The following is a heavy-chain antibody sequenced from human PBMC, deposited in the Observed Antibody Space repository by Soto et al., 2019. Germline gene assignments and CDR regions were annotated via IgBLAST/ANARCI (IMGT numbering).Heavy chain of an antibody. CDR2: ISYDGSNK. D-gene: IGHD2-15*01. Sequence: QVQLVESGGGVVQPGRSLRLSCAASGFTFSSYPMHWVRQAPGKGLEWVEVISYDGSNKYYVASVKGRVTISRDNSNNTLNPQMNTLIPEHTTVYYCARDAATVADYYYAMDVWGQGTTVTVSS. CDR3: ARDAATVADYYYAMDV. CDR1: GFTFSSYP. V-gene: IGHV3-30-3*01. J-gene: IGHJ6*02.